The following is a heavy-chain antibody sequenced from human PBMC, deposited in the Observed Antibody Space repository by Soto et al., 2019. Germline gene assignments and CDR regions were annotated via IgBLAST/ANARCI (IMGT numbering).Heavy chain of an antibody. CDR1: VFTLSNYW. J-gene: IGHJ6*02. D-gene: IGHD5-12*01. CDR3: TSDGYTFALDV. Sequence: PVRSPSVSFAASVFTLSNYWMSWVRQAPGRRTQWVPNIKKEESENYYEELVRVRFTTPRDNARNFFYLQMNSLTGEDTTVYYCTSDGYTFALDVCGLGSSV. CDR2: IKKEESEN. V-gene: IGHV3-7*03.